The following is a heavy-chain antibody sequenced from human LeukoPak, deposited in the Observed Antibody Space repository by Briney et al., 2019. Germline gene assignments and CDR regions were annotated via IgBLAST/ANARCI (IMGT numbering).Heavy chain of an antibody. V-gene: IGHV3-30*18. D-gene: IGHD2-15*01. CDR3: AKDLGVVVVAATLDY. J-gene: IGHJ4*02. CDR1: GFTFSGYG. CDR2: ISYDGSNK. Sequence: PGRSLRLSCAASGFTFSGYGMHWVRQAPGKGLEWVAVISYDGSNKYYADSVKGRFTISRDNSKNTLYLQMNSLRAEDTAVYYCAKDLGVVVVAATLDYWGQGTLVTVSS.